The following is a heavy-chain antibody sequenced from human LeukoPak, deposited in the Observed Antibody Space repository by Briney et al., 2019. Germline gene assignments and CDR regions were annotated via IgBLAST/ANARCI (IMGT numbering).Heavy chain of an antibody. D-gene: IGHD1-26*01. J-gene: IGHJ4*02. CDR1: GYTFTGYY. CDR2: INPNSGGT. CDR3: ARAPRAGIVGALGTGVYFDY. Sequence: ASVKVSCKASGYTFTGYYMHWVRQAPGQGLEWMGWINPNSGGTNYAQKFRGRVTMTRDTSISTAYMELSRLRSDDTAVYYCARAPRAGIVGALGTGVYFDYWGQGTLVTVSS. V-gene: IGHV1-2*02.